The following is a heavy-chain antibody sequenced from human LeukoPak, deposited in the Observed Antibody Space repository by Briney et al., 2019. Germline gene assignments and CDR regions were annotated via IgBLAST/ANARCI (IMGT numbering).Heavy chain of an antibody. CDR3: ASLPWLVRWIYY. CDR2: ISSNSSYI. CDR1: GFTFSSYA. D-gene: IGHD6-19*01. Sequence: GGSLRLSCAASGFTFSSYAMSWVRQAPGKGLEWVSSISSNSSYIHYADSVKGRFTISRDNARNSLFLQMNNLRPEDTAVYFCASLPWLVRWIYYWGQGTLVTVSS. J-gene: IGHJ4*02. V-gene: IGHV3-21*01.